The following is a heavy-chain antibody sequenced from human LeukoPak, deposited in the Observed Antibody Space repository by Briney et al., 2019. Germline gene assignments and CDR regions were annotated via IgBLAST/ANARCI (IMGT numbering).Heavy chain of an antibody. Sequence: GGSLRLSCAASGFTFDDYAMHWVRQAPGKGLEWVSGISWNSGNIGYADFVKGRFTISRDNAKNSLYLQMNSLRAEDTALYYCAKDTGYTTAGGAFDNWGQGTMVTVSS. J-gene: IGHJ3*02. D-gene: IGHD6-13*01. CDR3: AKDTGYTTAGGAFDN. V-gene: IGHV3-9*01. CDR2: ISWNSGNI. CDR1: GFTFDDYA.